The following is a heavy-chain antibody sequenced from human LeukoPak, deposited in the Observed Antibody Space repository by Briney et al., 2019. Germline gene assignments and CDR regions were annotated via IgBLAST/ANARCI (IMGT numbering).Heavy chain of an antibody. J-gene: IGHJ6*03. V-gene: IGHV4-61*02. CDR1: GGSISSGSYY. Sequence: SETLSLTCTVSGGSISSGSYYWSWIRQPAGKGLEWIGRIHTSGSTNYNPSLKSRVTISVDTSKNQFSLKLSSVTAADTAVYYCAREGQLARFGYYYMDVWGKGTTVTVSS. CDR3: AREGQLARFGYYYMDV. CDR2: IHTSGST. D-gene: IGHD6-6*01.